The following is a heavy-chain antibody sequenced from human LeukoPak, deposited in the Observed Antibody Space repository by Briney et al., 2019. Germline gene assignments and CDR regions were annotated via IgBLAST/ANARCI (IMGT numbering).Heavy chain of an antibody. CDR2: ISGSGGST. D-gene: IGHD2-15*01. Sequence: GGSLRLSCAASGFTFSSYVMSWVRQAPGKGLEWVSTISGSGGSTYYADSVKGRFTISRDNSKSTLYLQMNSLRAEDTAVYYCAKVGCSGGSCYSVDYWGQGTLVTVSS. CDR3: AKVGCSGGSCYSVDY. CDR1: GFTFSSYV. J-gene: IGHJ4*02. V-gene: IGHV3-23*01.